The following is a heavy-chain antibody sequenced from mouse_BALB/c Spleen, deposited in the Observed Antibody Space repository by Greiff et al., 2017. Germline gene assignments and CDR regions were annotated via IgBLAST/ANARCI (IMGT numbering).Heavy chain of an antibody. CDR3: TREGDYGNYWYFDV. CDR2: IYPGNSDT. J-gene: IGHJ1*01. V-gene: IGHV1-5*01. D-gene: IGHD2-1*01. CDR1: GYTFTSYW. Sequence: VQLKQSGTVLARPGASVKMSCKASGYTFTSYWMHWVKQRPGQGLEWIGAIYPGNSDTSYNQKFKGKAKLTAVTSTSTAYMELSSLTNEDSAVYYCTREGDYGNYWYFDVWGAGTTGTVAS.